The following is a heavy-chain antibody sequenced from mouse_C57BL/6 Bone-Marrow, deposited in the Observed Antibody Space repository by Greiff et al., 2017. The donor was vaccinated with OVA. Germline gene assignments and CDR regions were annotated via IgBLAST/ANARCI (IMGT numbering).Heavy chain of an antibody. CDR2: ISSGGSYT. D-gene: IGHD1-2*01. CDR1: GFTFSSYG. Sequence: EVKLVESGGDLVKPGGSLKLSCAASGFTFSSYGMSWVRQTPDTRLEWVATISSGGSYTYYPDSVKGRFTISRDNAKNTLYLQMSSLKSEDTAMYYCARRLRHWYFDVWGTGTTVTVSS. J-gene: IGHJ1*03. CDR3: ARRLRHWYFDV. V-gene: IGHV5-6*02.